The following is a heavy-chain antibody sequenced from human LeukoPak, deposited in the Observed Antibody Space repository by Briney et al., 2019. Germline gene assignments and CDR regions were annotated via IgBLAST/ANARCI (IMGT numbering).Heavy chain of an antibody. CDR2: IKKDGRDK. CDR3: AKSPWTVTPHSLDY. CDR1: GFTFSSNY. J-gene: IGHJ4*02. V-gene: IGHV3-7*03. D-gene: IGHD4-17*01. Sequence: AGGSLRLSCAASGFTFSSNYVTWVRQAPGKGLEWVANIKKDGRDKHYVDSVKGRFTISRDNSKNTLYLQMNSLRAEDTAVYYCAKSPWTVTPHSLDYWGQGTLVTVSS.